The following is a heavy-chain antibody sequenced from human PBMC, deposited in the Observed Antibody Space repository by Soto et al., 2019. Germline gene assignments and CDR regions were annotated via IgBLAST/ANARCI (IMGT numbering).Heavy chain of an antibody. CDR1: GGSISSGGYY. D-gene: IGHD7-27*01. CDR3: ANSSGDYYYYYGMDV. J-gene: IGHJ6*02. Sequence: SETLSLTCTVSGGSISSGGYYWSWIRQHPGKGLEGIGYIYYSGSTYYNPSLKSRVTISVDTSKNQFSLKLSSVTAADTAVYYCANSSGDYYYYYGMDVWGQGTTVTVSS. V-gene: IGHV4-31*03. CDR2: IYYSGST.